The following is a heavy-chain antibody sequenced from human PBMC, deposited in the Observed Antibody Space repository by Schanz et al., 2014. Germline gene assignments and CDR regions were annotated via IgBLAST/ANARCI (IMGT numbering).Heavy chain of an antibody. Sequence: EVQLVESGGGLVKPGGSLRLSCAASTSIFNHAWMSWVRQAPGKGLEYISAISNNGDSTYYADSVKGRFTISRDNSKNTLFLQMSSLRVDDMAVYYCGRAGTGMAGWYFELWGHGTLVTVSS. CDR2: ISNNGDST. J-gene: IGHJ2*01. CDR3: GRAGTGMAGWYFEL. D-gene: IGHD5-18*01. V-gene: IGHV3-64D*06. CDR1: TSIFNHAW.